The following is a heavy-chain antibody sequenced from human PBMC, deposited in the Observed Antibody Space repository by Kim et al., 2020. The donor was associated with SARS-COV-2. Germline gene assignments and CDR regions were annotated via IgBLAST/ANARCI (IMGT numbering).Heavy chain of an antibody. V-gene: IGHV7-4-1*02. D-gene: IGHD3-10*01. CDR3: ARGKRTVWSLREFFDP. CDR2: INTNTGNP. J-gene: IGHJ5*02. CDR1: GYTFTSYA. Sequence: ASVKVSCKASGYTFTSYAMNWVRQAPGQGLEWMGWINTNTGNPTYAQGFTGRFVFSLDTSVSTAYLQISSLKAEDTAVYYCARGKRTVWSLREFFDPWGQGTLVTVSS.